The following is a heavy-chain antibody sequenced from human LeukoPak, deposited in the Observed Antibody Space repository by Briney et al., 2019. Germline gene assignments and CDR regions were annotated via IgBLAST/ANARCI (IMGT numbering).Heavy chain of an antibody. D-gene: IGHD2-2*01. CDR2: IIPIFGTA. CDR3: ARPRGCGSSRCNNFDY. V-gene: IGHV1-69*06. J-gene: IGHJ4*02. CDR1: GGTFSSYA. Sequence: ASLKVSCKASGGTFSSYAISWVRQAPGQGLEWMGGIIPIFGTANYAQKFQGRVTITADKSTSTAYMELSSLRSDDTAVYYCARPRGCGSSRCNNFDYWGQGTLVTVSS.